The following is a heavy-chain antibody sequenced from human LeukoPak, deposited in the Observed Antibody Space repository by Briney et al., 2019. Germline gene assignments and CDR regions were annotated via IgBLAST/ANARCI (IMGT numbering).Heavy chain of an antibody. CDR2: ISSSGSTI. CDR3: ARDPNLLDSSGYYSYYFDY. Sequence: GGSLRLSCAASGFTFSSYEMNWVRQAPGKGLEWVSYISSSGSTIYYADSVKGRFTISRDNAKNSLYLQMNSLRAEDTAVYYCARDPNLLDSSGYYSYYFDYWGQGTLVTVSS. CDR1: GFTFSSYE. V-gene: IGHV3-48*03. D-gene: IGHD3-22*01. J-gene: IGHJ4*02.